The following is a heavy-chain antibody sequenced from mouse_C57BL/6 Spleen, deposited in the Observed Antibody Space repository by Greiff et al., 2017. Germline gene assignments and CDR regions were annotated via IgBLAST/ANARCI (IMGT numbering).Heavy chain of an antibody. J-gene: IGHJ3*01. D-gene: IGHD2-2*01. CDR3: ARWGSSTMVTTGFAY. CDR1: GYTFTSYW. Sequence: QVQLKQPGAELVMPGASVKLSCKASGYTFTSYWMHWVKQRPGQGLEWIGEIDPSDSYTNYNQKFKGKSTLTVDKSSSTAYMQLSSLTSEDSAVYYCARWGSSTMVTTGFAYWGQGTLVTVSA. V-gene: IGHV1-69*01. CDR2: IDPSDSYT.